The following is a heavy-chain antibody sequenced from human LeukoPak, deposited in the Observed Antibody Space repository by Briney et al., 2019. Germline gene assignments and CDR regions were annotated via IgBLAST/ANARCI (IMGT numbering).Heavy chain of an antibody. CDR3: AREVMDNLRFDY. V-gene: IGHV1-46*01. CDR1: GYTFTSYG. J-gene: IGHJ4*02. CDR2: INPSGGDT. Sequence: ASVKVSFNASGYTFTSYGIIGVRQAPGQGLEWMGIINPSGGDTSYAQKFQGRLTMTRDTSTNTVYMELTSLRSEDTAVYYCAREVMDNLRFDYWGRATQVTVSS. D-gene: IGHD1-14*01.